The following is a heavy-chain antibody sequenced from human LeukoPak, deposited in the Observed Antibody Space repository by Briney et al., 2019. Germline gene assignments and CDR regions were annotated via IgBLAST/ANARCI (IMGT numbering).Heavy chain of an antibody. Sequence: GGSLRLSCAASGFTFSSYWMSWVRQAPGKGLEWVANIKQDGSEKYYVDSVKGRFTISRDNAKNSLYLQMNSLRAEDTAVYYCARTRLAVAGIWWFDPWGQGTLVTVSS. CDR3: ARTRLAVAGIWWFDP. J-gene: IGHJ5*02. CDR2: IKQDGSEK. CDR1: GFTFSSYW. D-gene: IGHD6-19*01. V-gene: IGHV3-7*01.